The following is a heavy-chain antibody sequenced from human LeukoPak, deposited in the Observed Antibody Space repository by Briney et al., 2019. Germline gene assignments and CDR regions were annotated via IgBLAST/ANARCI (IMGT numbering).Heavy chain of an antibody. D-gene: IGHD1-1*01. J-gene: IGHJ6*03. Sequence: SETLSLTCTVSGGSISSFYWTWIRQPPGKGLEWIGYVDHTGSTNFNPSLNGRVSISRDTSKNLFSLRLRSVTAADTAVYFCARGRVSSSTWYSTYYYYFYMDVWGKGTTVTVSS. V-gene: IGHV4-59*01. CDR2: VDHTGST. CDR3: ARGRVSSSTWYSTYYYYFYMDV. CDR1: GGSISSFY.